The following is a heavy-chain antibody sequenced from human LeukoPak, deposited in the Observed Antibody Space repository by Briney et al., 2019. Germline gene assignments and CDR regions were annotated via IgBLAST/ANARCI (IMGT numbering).Heavy chain of an antibody. Sequence: GGSLRLSXAASGFTFSSYEMNWVCQAPGKGLEWVSYISTTGNTIYYADSVKGRFTISRDNAKKSLYLQMNSLRAEDTAVYYCARIGSYPYYFDYWGQGALVTVSS. V-gene: IGHV3-48*03. CDR1: GFTFSSYE. CDR3: ARIGSYPYYFDY. CDR2: ISTTGNTI. J-gene: IGHJ4*02. D-gene: IGHD1-26*01.